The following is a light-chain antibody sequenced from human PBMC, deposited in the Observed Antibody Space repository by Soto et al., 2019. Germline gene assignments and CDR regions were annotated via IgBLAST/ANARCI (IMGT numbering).Light chain of an antibody. CDR3: QQYNNWPRT. CDR2: GSS. V-gene: IGKV3-15*01. J-gene: IGKJ1*01. Sequence: EIVMTQSPATLSVSPGERATLSCRASQTVSSNLAWYQQKPGQAPRLLLYGSSTRATGLPSRFSGSGSGTEFTLTIGSLQSEDFAVYYCQQYNNWPRTVGRGTKVDIK. CDR1: QTVSSN.